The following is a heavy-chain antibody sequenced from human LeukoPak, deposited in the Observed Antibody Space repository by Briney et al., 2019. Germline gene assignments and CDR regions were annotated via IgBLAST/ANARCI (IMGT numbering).Heavy chain of an antibody. CDR3: ARDVRCSGGSCYYYLDY. CDR2: INPNSGGT. J-gene: IGHJ4*02. D-gene: IGHD2-15*01. CDR1: GYTFTGYY. Sequence: ASVKVSCKASGYTFTGYYMHWVRQAPGQGLEWVGWINPNSGGTNYAQKFQGRVTMTRDTSISTAYMELSRLRSDDAAVYYCARDVRCSGGSCYYYLDYWGQGTLVTVSS. V-gene: IGHV1-2*02.